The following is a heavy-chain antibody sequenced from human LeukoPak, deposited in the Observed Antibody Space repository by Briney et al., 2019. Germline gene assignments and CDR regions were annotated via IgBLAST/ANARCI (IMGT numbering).Heavy chain of an antibody. D-gene: IGHD5-18*01. CDR2: SSYSGST. CDR1: GGSIRSSRYY. J-gene: IGHJ4*02. V-gene: IGHV4-39*01. Sequence: SETLCLTCTASGGSIRSSRYYWGWDRQPPGKELEWIGSSSYSGSTYYNPSLRSRVTISADASSNQFSLKLTSVTAADTAVYYCARHRHSHCYDYWGQGTLVTVSS. CDR3: ARHRHSHCYDY.